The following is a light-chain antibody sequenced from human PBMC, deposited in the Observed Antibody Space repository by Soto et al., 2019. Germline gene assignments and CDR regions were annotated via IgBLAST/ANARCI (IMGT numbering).Light chain of an antibody. CDR3: QQYNSYPYT. CDR1: QSISSW. CDR2: KAS. Sequence: DIQMTQSPSTLSASVGDRVTITCRASQSISSWLAWYQQKPGKAPKLLIYKASSLESGVPSRFSGSGAGTEFTLTFSSLEPDDFATYYCQQYNSYPYTFGQQTKLAIK. V-gene: IGKV1-5*03. J-gene: IGKJ2*01.